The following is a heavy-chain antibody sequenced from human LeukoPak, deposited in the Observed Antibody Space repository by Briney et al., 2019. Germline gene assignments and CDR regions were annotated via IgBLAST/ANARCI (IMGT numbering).Heavy chain of an antibody. Sequence: GGSLRLSRAASGFTFNEFGVHWVRQAPGQRLEWVALIWYDGSNKYYADSVKGRFTISRDNSKNTVYLQMNSLRVEDTAIYYCARDRPTGSYYSIDYWGQGTLATVSS. D-gene: IGHD1-26*01. CDR1: GFTFNEFG. CDR2: IWYDGSNK. CDR3: ARDRPTGSYYSIDY. V-gene: IGHV3-33*01. J-gene: IGHJ4*02.